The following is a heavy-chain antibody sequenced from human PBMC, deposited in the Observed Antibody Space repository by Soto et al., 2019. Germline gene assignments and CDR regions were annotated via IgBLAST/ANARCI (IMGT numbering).Heavy chain of an antibody. D-gene: IGHD2-2*01. Sequence: EVQLLESGGGLVQPGGSLRLSCAASGFTFSSYAMSWVRQAPGKGLEWVSAISGSGGSTYYADSVKGRFTISRDNSKNTLYLQMNSLRAEDTAVYYCAKDHGVGVVPSARGFDDWGQGTLVTVSS. CDR1: GFTFSSYA. CDR3: AKDHGVGVVPSARGFDD. V-gene: IGHV3-23*01. J-gene: IGHJ4*02. CDR2: ISGSGGST.